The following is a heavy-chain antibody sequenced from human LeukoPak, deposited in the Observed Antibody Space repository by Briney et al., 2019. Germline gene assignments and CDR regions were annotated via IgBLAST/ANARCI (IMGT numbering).Heavy chain of an antibody. CDR1: GFSLSTRGVG. J-gene: IGHJ4*02. D-gene: IGHD3-9*01. CDR3: ALTSYDILTGYFSPFDY. V-gene: IGHV2-5*01. CDR2: IYWNDDK. Sequence: SGPTLVKPTQTLTLTCTFSGFSLSTRGVGVGWIRQPPGKALEWLALIYWNDDKRYSPSLKSRLTITKDTSKNQVVLTMTNMDPVDTATYYCALTSYDILTGYFSPFDYWGQGTLVTVSS.